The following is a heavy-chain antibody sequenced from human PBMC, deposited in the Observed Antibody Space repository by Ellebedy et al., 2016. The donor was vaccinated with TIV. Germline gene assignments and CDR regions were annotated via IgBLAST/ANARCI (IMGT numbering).Heavy chain of an antibody. J-gene: IGHJ4*02. V-gene: IGHV3-15*01. Sequence: GESLKISCAASGFTFSNAWRNWVRQAPGKGLEWVGRIKSKTDGEAADYAAPVQGRFTISRDDSKNTLYLQMNSLKTEDTAVYFCTTVYRYNYDSVWGQGTLVTVSS. CDR3: TTVYRYNYDSV. CDR1: GFTFSNAW. CDR2: IKSKTDGEAA. D-gene: IGHD5-18*01.